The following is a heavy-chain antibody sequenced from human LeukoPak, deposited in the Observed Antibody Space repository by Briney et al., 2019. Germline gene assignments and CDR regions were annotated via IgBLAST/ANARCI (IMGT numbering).Heavy chain of an antibody. CDR3: ARVDPYYDFWSGYLAIFDY. CDR2: INPNSGGT. CDR1: GYTFTGYY. Sequence: ASVKVSCKASGYTFTGYYMHWVRQAPGQGLEWMGWINPNSGGTNYAQKFQGRVTVTRDTSISTAYMELSRLRSDDTAVYYCARVDPYYDFWSGYLAIFDYWGQGTLVTVSS. V-gene: IGHV1-2*02. J-gene: IGHJ4*02. D-gene: IGHD3-3*01.